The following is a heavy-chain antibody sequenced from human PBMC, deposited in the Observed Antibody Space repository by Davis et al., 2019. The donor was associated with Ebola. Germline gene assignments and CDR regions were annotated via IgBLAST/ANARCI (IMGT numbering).Heavy chain of an antibody. J-gene: IGHJ4*02. CDR1: VITFSSYA. CDR2: ISGSGGST. Sequence: GESLKISCADSVITFSSYAMTWVRQAPGKGLEWVSAISGSGGSTYYADSVKGRFTISRHNSKNTLYLQMNSLRAEDTAVYYCARVLPAWFGELLSKDYYFDYWGQGTLVTVSS. V-gene: IGHV3-23*01. CDR3: ARVLPAWFGELLSKDYYFDY. D-gene: IGHD3-10*01.